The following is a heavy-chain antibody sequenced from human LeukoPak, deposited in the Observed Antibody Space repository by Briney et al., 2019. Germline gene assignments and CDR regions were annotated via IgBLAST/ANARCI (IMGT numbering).Heavy chain of an antibody. D-gene: IGHD1-26*01. J-gene: IGHJ4*02. CDR2: FDPEDGQT. V-gene: IGHV1-24*01. CDR3: ATGGGRSYYLY. CDR1: GHTLTELA. Sequence: ASVRVSCKASGHTLTELAIHWVRQAPGKGLEWTGGFDPEDGQTIYAQKFQGRVTVTEDTSTDTACMELSSLGSEDTAVYYCATGGGRSYYLYWGQGTLVTVSS.